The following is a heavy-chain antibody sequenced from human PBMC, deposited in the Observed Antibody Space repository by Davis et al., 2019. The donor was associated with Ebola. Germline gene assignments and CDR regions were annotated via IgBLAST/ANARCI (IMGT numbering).Heavy chain of an antibody. CDR1: GYTFTGYY. J-gene: IGHJ6*03. CDR3: ARGTRVMDV. Sequence: AASVKVSCKASGYTFTGYYMHWVRQAPGQGLEWMGRINPNSGGTNYAQKFQCRVTMTRGTSISTAYMELSSLRSEDTAVYYCARGTRVMDVWGKGTTVTVSS. V-gene: IGHV1-2*06. CDR2: INPNSGGT.